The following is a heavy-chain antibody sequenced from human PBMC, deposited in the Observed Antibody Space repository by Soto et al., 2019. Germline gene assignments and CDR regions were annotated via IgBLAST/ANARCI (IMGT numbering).Heavy chain of an antibody. J-gene: IGHJ6*02. V-gene: IGHV5-51*01. CDR2: IYPGDSDT. D-gene: IGHD2-2*01. CDR1: GYSFTSYW. Sequence: GESLKISCKGSGYSFTSYWIGWVRQMPGKGLEWMGIIYPGDSDTRYSPSSQGQVTISADKSISTAYLQWSSLKASDTAMYYCARAGDIVVVPAAPRFYYGMDVWGQGTTVTVS. CDR3: ARAGDIVVVPAAPRFYYGMDV.